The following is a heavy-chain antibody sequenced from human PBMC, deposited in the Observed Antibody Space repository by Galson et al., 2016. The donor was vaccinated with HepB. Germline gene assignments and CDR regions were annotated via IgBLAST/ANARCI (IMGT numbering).Heavy chain of an antibody. CDR2: INPTGGRP. V-gene: IGHV1-46*01. Sequence: SVKVSCKAVGYTFASFALHWVRQTPGQGLEWMGVINPTGGRPDYAQKFQGRAAMTGDKSTRTVYMDLSSLRSDDTAVYYCARMKDPGDYSGLGAFDIWGQGTVVTVSS. CDR1: GYTFASFA. D-gene: IGHD4-17*01. CDR3: ARMKDPGDYSGLGAFDI. J-gene: IGHJ3*02.